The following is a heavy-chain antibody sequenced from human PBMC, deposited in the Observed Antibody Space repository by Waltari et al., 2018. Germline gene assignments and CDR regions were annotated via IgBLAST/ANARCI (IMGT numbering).Heavy chain of an antibody. CDR1: AYSISSTYC. Sequence: QVQLQESGPGLVKPSEALSLPSAVSAYSISSTYCWGWIRQPPGKGREWIGSICHSGSTYYNPSLKSRVSISVDTSKNQFSLKLSSVTAADTAVYYCARESSATDYYMDVWGKGTTVTVSS. CDR2: ICHSGST. D-gene: IGHD5-12*01. J-gene: IGHJ6*03. CDR3: ARESSATDYYMDV. V-gene: IGHV4-38-2*02.